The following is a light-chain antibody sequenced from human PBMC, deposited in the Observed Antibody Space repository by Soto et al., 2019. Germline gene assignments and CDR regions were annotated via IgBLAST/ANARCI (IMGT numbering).Light chain of an antibody. CDR3: QQRSDWAAS. Sequence: EVVLTQSPATLSLSPGERATLSCRASQSVSRYLAWYQQKPGQAPRLLIYDASNKATGIPARFSGSGSGTDFTLTISSQEPRDWAVYYCQQRSDWAASFGGGTKVQIK. J-gene: IGKJ4*01. CDR2: DAS. V-gene: IGKV3-11*01. CDR1: QSVSRY.